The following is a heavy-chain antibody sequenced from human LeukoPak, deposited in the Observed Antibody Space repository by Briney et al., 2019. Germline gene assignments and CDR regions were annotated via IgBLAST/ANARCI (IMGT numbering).Heavy chain of an antibody. J-gene: IGHJ6*02. CDR1: LYTLTGYY. CDR3: ARGSGYVDWLSPYYYYGMDV. CDR2: INPNSGGT. D-gene: IGHD3-9*01. V-gene: IGHV1-2*02. Sequence: ASVKVSRMGSLYTLTGYYIHWVRPAPPQGVEWMGWINPNSGGTKYAQKFQGRVTMTRDTSISTAYMELSRLRSDDTAVYYCARGSGYVDWLSPYYYYGMDVWGQGTTVTVSS.